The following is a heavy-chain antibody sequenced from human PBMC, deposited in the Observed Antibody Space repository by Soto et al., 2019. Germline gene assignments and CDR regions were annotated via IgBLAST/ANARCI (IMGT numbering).Heavy chain of an antibody. CDR3: ASGRDYGSGSYYSDFDY. CDR1: VYTFTSYG. D-gene: IGHD3-10*01. J-gene: IGHJ4*02. Sequence: AGSAKVSCMASVYTFTSYGISWVLQASGQGLEWMGWISAYNGNTNYAQKLQGRVTMTTDTSTSTAYMELRSLRSDDTAVYYCASGRDYGSGSYYSDFDYWGQGTLVTVSS. CDR2: ISAYNGNT. V-gene: IGHV1-18*01.